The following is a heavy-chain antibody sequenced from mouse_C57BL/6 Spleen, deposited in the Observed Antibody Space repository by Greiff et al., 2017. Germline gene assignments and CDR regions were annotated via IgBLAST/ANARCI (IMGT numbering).Heavy chain of an antibody. CDR1: GYTFTDYE. CDR3: TDYYGSSNWYFDV. V-gene: IGHV1-15*01. D-gene: IGHD1-1*01. CDR2: IDPETGGT. Sequence: QVHVKQSGAELVRPGASVTLSCKASGYTFTDYEMHWVKQTPVHGLEWIGAIDPETGGTAYNQKFKGKAILTADKSSSTAYMELRSLTSEDSAVYYCTDYYGSSNWYFDVWGTGTTVTVSS. J-gene: IGHJ1*03.